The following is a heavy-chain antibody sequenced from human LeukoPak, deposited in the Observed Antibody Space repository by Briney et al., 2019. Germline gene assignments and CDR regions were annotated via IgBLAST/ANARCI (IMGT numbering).Heavy chain of an antibody. J-gene: IGHJ4*02. D-gene: IGHD3-22*01. CDR1: GGSISGHY. CDR3: ARGPYYYDSSGWRLDY. Sequence: SETLSLTCTVSGGSISGHYWTWIRLPPGKGLELIGHIFSTGATHYNPSLRSRVTMSVDTSKNQFSLKLSSVTAADTAVYYCARGPYYYDSSGWRLDYWGQGTLVTVSS. V-gene: IGHV4-59*11. CDR2: IFSTGAT.